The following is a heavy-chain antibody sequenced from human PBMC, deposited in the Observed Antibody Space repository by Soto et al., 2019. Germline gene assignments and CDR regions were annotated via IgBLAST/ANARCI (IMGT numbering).Heavy chain of an antibody. D-gene: IGHD3-16*01. Sequence: QMEQSGAEMRKPGSSVKVSCKPSGGSLTSYPMAWVRQAPGQGFEWMGGIIPNNVTTEYAQKFQGRVTITADESTNRATLELTGLTSEDTAVYYCSRGWGLVSWGQGTLVTVSS. CDR3: SRGWGLVS. J-gene: IGHJ4*02. V-gene: IGHV1-69*01. CDR2: IIPNNVTT. CDR1: GGSLTSYP.